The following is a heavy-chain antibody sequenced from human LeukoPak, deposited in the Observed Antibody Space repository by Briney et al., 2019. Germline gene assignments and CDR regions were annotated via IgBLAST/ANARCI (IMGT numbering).Heavy chain of an antibody. CDR2: IYYSGST. CDR1: GCSINSFY. D-gene: IGHD3-10*01. J-gene: IGHJ6*04. CDR3: ARLARLTLIRGVTGYHSLDV. V-gene: IGHV4-59*01. Sequence: PSETLSLTCTVSGCSINSFYWSWIRQPPGGGLEWIAYIYYSGSTNYNPSPKNRLTISVDASMNQFSLWLSSVTAADTAVYYRARLARLTLIRGVTGYHSLDVWGKGTKVTVSS.